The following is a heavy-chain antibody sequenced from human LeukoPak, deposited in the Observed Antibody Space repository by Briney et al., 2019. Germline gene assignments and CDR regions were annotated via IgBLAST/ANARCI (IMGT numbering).Heavy chain of an antibody. J-gene: IGHJ3*02. D-gene: IGHD3-10*01. Sequence: SETLSLTCTVSGGSISSGSFYWSWIRQPAGKGLEWIGRIDTSGSTNYNPSLKSRVTISVDTSKNLFSLKLSSLTAADTAVYYCARDAVGLLWFGEFRSVPRGAFDIWGQGTMVTVSS. CDR2: IDTSGST. V-gene: IGHV4-61*02. CDR1: GGSISSGSFY. CDR3: ARDAVGLLWFGEFRSVPRGAFDI.